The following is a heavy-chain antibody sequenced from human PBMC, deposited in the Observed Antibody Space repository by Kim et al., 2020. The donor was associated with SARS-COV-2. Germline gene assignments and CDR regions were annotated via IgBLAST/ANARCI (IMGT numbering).Heavy chain of an antibody. CDR3: AKEGYSGYERSFDN. CDR1: GFTFSSFG. Sequence: GGSLRLSCAASGFTFSSFGMHWVRQAPGKGLEWVAIIWYDGSNKYYADSVKGRFTISRDNSKNTLYLQMNSLRADDTAVYYCAKEGYSGYERSFDNWGQGTLVTVSS. J-gene: IGHJ4*02. D-gene: IGHD5-12*01. V-gene: IGHV3-33*06. CDR2: IWYDGSNK.